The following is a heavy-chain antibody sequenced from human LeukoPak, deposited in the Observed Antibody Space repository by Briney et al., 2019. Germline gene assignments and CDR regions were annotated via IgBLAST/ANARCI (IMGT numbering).Heavy chain of an antibody. J-gene: IGHJ4*02. Sequence: PSQTLSLTCTVSGGSISSGSYYWSWIRQPAGKGLEWIGRIYTSGSTNYNPSLKSRVTISVDTAKNQFSLKLSSVTAADTAVYYCARDGASGSYYGDYWGQGTLVTVSS. CDR3: ARDGASGSYYGDY. CDR1: GGSISSGSYY. D-gene: IGHD1-26*01. V-gene: IGHV4-61*02. CDR2: IYTSGST.